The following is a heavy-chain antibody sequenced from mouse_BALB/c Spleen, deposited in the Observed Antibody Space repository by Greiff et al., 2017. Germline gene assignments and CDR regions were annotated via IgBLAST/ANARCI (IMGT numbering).Heavy chain of an antibody. D-gene: IGHD4-1*01. CDR3: ARCLGRYAMDY. J-gene: IGHJ4*01. CDR2: ISYSGST. Sequence: VQLKQSGPGLVKPSQSLSLTCTVTGYSITSDYAWNWIRQFPGNKLEWMGYISYSGSTSYNPSLKSRISITRDTSKNQFFLQLNSVTTEDTATYYCARCLGRYAMDYWGQGTSVTVSS. CDR1: GYSITSDYA. V-gene: IGHV3-2*02.